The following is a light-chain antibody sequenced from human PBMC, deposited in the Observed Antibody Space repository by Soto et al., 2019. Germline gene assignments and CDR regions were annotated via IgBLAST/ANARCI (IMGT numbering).Light chain of an antibody. CDR3: NSYAGSFNWV. J-gene: IGLJ2*01. CDR1: SSDVGGYNY. CDR2: EVS. V-gene: IGLV2-8*01. Sequence: QSALTQPSSASGSPGQSVTISCTGTSSDVGGYNYVSWYQQHPGKAPKLIISEVSKRPSGVPDRFSGSKSGNTASLTVSGLQAEDEADYYCNSYAGSFNWVFGGGTKLTVL.